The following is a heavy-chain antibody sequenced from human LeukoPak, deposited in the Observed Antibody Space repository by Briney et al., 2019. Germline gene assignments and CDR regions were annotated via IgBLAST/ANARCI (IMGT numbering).Heavy chain of an antibody. J-gene: IGHJ5*02. V-gene: IGHV1-3*01. D-gene: IGHD4-17*01. CDR3: ARPYGEEFLDP. Sequence: GASVKVSCKASGYTFTSYAMHWVRQAPGQRLEWMGWINAGNGNTKYLQKFQGRVTITADESTSTAYMELSSLRSEDTAVYYCARPYGEEFLDPWGQGTLVTVSS. CDR2: INAGNGNT. CDR1: GYTFTSYA.